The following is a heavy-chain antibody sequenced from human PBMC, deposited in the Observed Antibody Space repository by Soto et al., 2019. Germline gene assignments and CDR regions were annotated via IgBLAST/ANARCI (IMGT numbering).Heavy chain of an antibody. Sequence: EVQLVESGGGLVQPGGSLRLSCAASGFTFRSYSINWVRQAPGKGLEWVSYISSSSRIISYADSVKGRFTISRDNAKNSLYLAMNSLRDEDTALYYCARDYAYAFDIWGQGTMVTVSS. V-gene: IGHV3-48*02. D-gene: IGHD3-16*01. J-gene: IGHJ3*02. CDR3: ARDYAYAFDI. CDR1: GFTFRSYS. CDR2: ISSSSRII.